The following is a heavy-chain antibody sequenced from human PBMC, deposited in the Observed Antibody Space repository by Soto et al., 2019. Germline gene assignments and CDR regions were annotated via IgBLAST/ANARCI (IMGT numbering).Heavy chain of an antibody. D-gene: IGHD1-1*01. CDR3: ALPRGYGLFDAYDI. Sequence: PGGSLRLACVASGLSFSTYAMNWVRQAPEKGLEWVSANRPSGDTTYYAHSVKGRFTITRDTSINTLYLQMNSLRTDDTAVYYCALPRGYGLFDAYDIWVQGAMVTVSS. J-gene: IGHJ3*02. CDR1: GLSFSTYA. V-gene: IGHV3-23*01. CDR2: NRPSGDTT.